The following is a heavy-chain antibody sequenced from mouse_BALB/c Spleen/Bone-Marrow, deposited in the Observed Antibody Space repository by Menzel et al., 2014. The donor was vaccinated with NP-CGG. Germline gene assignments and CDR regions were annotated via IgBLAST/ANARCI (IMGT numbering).Heavy chain of an antibody. CDR2: IWAGGST. D-gene: IGHD1-1*01. Sequence: QVQLQQSGPGLVAPSQSLSITCTVSGFSLTSYGVHWVRPPPGKGLEWLGVIWAGGSTNYNSALMSRLSISKDNSKSQVFLKMNSLQTDDTAMYYCARVPLFRYGSSYGMDYWGQGTSVTVSS. J-gene: IGHJ4*01. CDR1: GFSLTSYG. V-gene: IGHV2-9*02. CDR3: ARVPLFRYGSSYGMDY.